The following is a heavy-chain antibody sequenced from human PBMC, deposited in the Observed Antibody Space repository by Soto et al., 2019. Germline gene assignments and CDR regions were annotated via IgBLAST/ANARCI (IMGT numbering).Heavy chain of an antibody. CDR1: GFTFSNYD. CDR2: ISGRGSST. D-gene: IGHD6-13*01. J-gene: IGHJ4*02. CDR3: AKGSIVAGAVRYDLDY. Sequence: EVQLLNSGGGLVQPGGSLRLSCAASGFTFSNYDMNWVRQAPGKGLEWVSAISGRGSSTYYADSVKGRFTISRDDSKNTAYLQMNSLRAEDTAVCYCAKGSIVAGAVRYDLDYWGQGTLVTVSS. V-gene: IGHV3-23*01.